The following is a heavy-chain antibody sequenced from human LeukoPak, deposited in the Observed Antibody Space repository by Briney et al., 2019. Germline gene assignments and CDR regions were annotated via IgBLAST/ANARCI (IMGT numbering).Heavy chain of an antibody. CDR3: AREYWGVDY. V-gene: IGHV3-7*01. CDR1: GFTFTTYT. Sequence: GGSLRLSCAASGFTFTTYTMTWVRQAPGKGLEWVANIKEDGNEKNYVDSVEGRFTISRDNAKNSIYLQMNSLRVEDTAVYCCAREYWGVDYWGQGTLVTVSS. D-gene: IGHD2-8*02. CDR2: IKEDGNEK. J-gene: IGHJ4*02.